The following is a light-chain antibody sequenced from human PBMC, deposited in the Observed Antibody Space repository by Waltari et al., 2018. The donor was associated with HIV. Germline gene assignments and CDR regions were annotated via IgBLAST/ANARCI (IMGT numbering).Light chain of an antibody. CDR2: RNN. Sequence: SVLTQPPSASGTPGQSVTISCSGSSPNIGSDTVNWYQHLPGTAPILLIYRNNERPSGVPDRFSGSKSGTSASLAISGLQSEDEADYYCAAWDDTLNGPVFGGGTKLTVL. J-gene: IGLJ3*02. CDR1: SPNIGSDT. CDR3: AAWDDTLNGPV. V-gene: IGLV1-44*01.